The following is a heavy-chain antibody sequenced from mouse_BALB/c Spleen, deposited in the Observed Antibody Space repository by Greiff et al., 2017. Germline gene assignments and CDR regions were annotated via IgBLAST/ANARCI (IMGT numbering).Heavy chain of an antibody. V-gene: IGHV2-9*02. Sequence: VQVVESGPGLVAPSQSLSITCTVSGFSLTSYGVHWVRQPPGKGLEWLGVIWAGGSTNYNSALMSRLSISKDNSKSQVFLKMNSLQTDDTAMYYCARSYYYGSSPYYAMDYWGQGTSVTVSS. D-gene: IGHD1-1*01. J-gene: IGHJ4*01. CDR1: GFSLTSYG. CDR3: ARSYYYGSSPYYAMDY. CDR2: IWAGGST.